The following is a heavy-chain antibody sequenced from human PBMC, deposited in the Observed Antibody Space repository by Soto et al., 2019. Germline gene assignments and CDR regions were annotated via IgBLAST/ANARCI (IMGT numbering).Heavy chain of an antibody. Sequence: PSETLSLTCTVSGGSISSYYWSWIRQPPGKGLEWIGYIYYSGSTNYNPSLKSRVTISVDTSKNQFSLKLSSVTAADTAVYYCARESRDGKIWFDPWGQGTLVTVSS. CDR3: ARESRDGKIWFDP. CDR2: IYYSGST. J-gene: IGHJ5*02. CDR1: GGSISSYY. V-gene: IGHV4-59*01.